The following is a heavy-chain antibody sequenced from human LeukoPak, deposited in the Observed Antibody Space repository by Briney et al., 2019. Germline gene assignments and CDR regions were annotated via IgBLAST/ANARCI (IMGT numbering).Heavy chain of an antibody. V-gene: IGHV3-30*02. CDR1: GFIFSSYG. CDR3: AKAGLWFGEPSNYFDY. CDR2: IWYDGSNT. D-gene: IGHD3-10*01. Sequence: GGSLRLSCPASGFIFSSYGMHWVRQAPGKGLEWVAVIWYDGSNTYYEDSVKGRFTVSRDNSKNTLYLQMDSLRPEDTAVYYCAKAGLWFGEPSNYFDYWGQGTPVTVSS. J-gene: IGHJ4*02.